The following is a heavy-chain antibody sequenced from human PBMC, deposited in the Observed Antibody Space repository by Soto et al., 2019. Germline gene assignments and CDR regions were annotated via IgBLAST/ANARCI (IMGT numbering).Heavy chain of an antibody. J-gene: IGHJ6*02. V-gene: IGHV3-23*01. CDR3: AKCAYCSGGSCYYGRYGMDV. CDR2: ISGSGGST. Sequence: EVQLLESGGGLVQPGGSLRLSCAASGFTFSSYAMNWVRQAPGKGLEWVSAISGSGGSTYYADSVKGRLTISRDNSKNTLYLQKNSLRAEDTAVYYCAKCAYCSGGSCYYGRYGMDVWGQGTTVSVSS. CDR1: GFTFSSYA. D-gene: IGHD2-15*01.